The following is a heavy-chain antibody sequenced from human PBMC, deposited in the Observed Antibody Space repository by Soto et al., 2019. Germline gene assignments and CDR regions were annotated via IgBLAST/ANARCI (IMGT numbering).Heavy chain of an antibody. V-gene: IGHV1-2*04. CDR2: INPKSGGA. J-gene: IGHJ6*02. D-gene: IGHD2-8*01. CDR1: GYSFTDYH. CDR3: ARGDSTDCSNGVCSFFYNHDMHV. Sequence: ASVKVSCKASGYSFTDYHIHWVRQVPGQGLEWLVRINPKSGGASTAQKFQGWVTMTTDTSISTASMELTRLTSDDTAIYYCARGDSTDCSNGVCSFFYNHDMHVWG.